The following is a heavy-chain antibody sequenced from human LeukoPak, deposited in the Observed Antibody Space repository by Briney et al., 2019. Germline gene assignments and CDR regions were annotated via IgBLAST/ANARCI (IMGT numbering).Heavy chain of an antibody. CDR3: AKDGATVPQYYFDY. Sequence: GGSLRLSCAASGFTFSSYNMNWVRQAPGKGLEWVSYITSTSNTIYYADSVKGRFTISRDNAKNTLYLQMYSLRAEDTAVYYCAKDGATVPQYYFDYWGQGTLVTVSS. CDR1: GFTFSSYN. CDR2: ITSTSNTI. V-gene: IGHV3-48*01. J-gene: IGHJ4*02. D-gene: IGHD1-26*01.